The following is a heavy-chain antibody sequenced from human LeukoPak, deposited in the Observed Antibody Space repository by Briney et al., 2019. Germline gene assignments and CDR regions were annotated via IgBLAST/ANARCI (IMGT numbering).Heavy chain of an antibody. CDR2: MYTSGST. CDR1: GGSINSGTYY. J-gene: IGHJ4*02. V-gene: IGHV4-61*02. CDR3: ARGQYCSTTTCYSARRYFDF. D-gene: IGHD2-2*01. Sequence: SQTLSLTCTVSGGSINSGTYYWSWIRQPTGKGLEWIGRMYTSGSTNSNSSLRSRVAISVDTSKNQFSLRLTSVTAADTAVYYCARGQYCSTTTCYSARRYFDFWGQGTLVTVSS.